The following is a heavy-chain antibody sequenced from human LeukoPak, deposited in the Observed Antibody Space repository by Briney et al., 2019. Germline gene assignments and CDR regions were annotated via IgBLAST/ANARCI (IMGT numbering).Heavy chain of an antibody. D-gene: IGHD1-26*01. V-gene: IGHV1-2*02. Sequence: GASVKVSCKASGYTFTGYYMHWVRQAPGQGPEWMGWINPNSGGTNYAQKFQGRVTMTRDTSISTAYMELSRLRSDDTAVYYCARAVGATGTSDYWGQGTLVTVSS. CDR3: ARAVGATGTSDY. CDR2: INPNSGGT. CDR1: GYTFTGYY. J-gene: IGHJ4*02.